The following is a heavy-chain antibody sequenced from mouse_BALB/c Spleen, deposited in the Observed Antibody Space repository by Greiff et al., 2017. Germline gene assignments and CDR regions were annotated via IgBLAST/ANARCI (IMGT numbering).Heavy chain of an antibody. V-gene: IGHV1-7*01. CDR1: GYTFTSYW. Sequence: QVQLQQSGAELAKPGASVKMSCKASGYTFTSYWMHWVKQRPGQGLEWIGYINPSTGYTEYNQKFKDKATLTADKSSSTAYMQLSSLTSEDSAVYYCARLDYRYDEDYWGQGTTLTVSS. CDR3: ARLDYRYDEDY. CDR2: INPSTGYT. J-gene: IGHJ2*01. D-gene: IGHD2-14*01.